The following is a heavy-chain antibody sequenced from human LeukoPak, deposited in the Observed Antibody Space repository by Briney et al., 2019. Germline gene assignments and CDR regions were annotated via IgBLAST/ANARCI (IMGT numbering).Heavy chain of an antibody. V-gene: IGHV4-34*01. CDR3: ARGSMVRGVMGFDY. D-gene: IGHD3-10*01. Sequence: SETLSLTCAVYGGSFSGYYWSWIRQPPGKGLEWIGEINHSGSTNYNPSLKSRVTISVDTSKNQFSLKLSSVTAADTAVYYCARGSMVRGVMGFDYWGQGTLVTVSP. J-gene: IGHJ4*02. CDR1: GGSFSGYY. CDR2: INHSGST.